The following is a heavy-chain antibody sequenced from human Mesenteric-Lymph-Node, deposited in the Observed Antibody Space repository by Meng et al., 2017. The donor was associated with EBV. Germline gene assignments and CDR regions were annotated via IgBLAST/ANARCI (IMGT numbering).Heavy chain of an antibody. V-gene: IGHV4-34*01. CDR2: INHSGST. CDR1: GASFSGYY. Sequence: QVQLHHGGDGLLKPSETLSLTCDVYGASFSGYYWSWIRQPPGKGLEWIGEINHSGSTNYNPSLKSRVSVSLDTSKNQFSLKLSSVTAADTAVFYCARVRGSRLLFYSSFDSWGQGTLVTVSS. D-gene: IGHD2-15*01. J-gene: IGHJ4*02. CDR3: ARVRGSRLLFYSSFDS.